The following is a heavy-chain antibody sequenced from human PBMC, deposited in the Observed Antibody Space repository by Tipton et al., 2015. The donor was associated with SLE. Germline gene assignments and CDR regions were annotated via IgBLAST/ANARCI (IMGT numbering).Heavy chain of an antibody. Sequence: QVQLVQSGAEVKKPGASVKVSCKASGYTFTSFDINWVRQATGQGLEWMGWMNPNSGNTAYAQKFQGRVTMTRDTSISTAYMELSSLRSEDTTVYYCARAPPQLGFDYWGQGTLVTVSS. CDR2: MNPNSGNT. J-gene: IGHJ4*02. D-gene: IGHD5-24*01. V-gene: IGHV1-8*01. CDR1: GYTFTSFD. CDR3: ARAPPQLGFDY.